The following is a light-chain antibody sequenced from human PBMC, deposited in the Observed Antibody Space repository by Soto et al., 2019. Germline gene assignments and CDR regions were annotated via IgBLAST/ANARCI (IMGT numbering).Light chain of an antibody. CDR1: QSLAYSDGNTY. CDR3: MQGTHWPPYA. V-gene: IGKV2-30*01. J-gene: IGKJ2*01. CDR2: KVS. Sequence: DVVMTQSPLSLPVTLGQPASISCRSSQSLAYSDGNTYLNWFQQRPGQSPRRLIYKVSNRDSGVPDRFRGRGSGTDFTLKIRRVEAEDVGVYYCMQGTHWPPYAFGQGTKLEIK.